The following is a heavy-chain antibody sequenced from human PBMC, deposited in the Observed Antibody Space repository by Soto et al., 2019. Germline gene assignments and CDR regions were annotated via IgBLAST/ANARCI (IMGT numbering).Heavy chain of an antibody. CDR1: GFIFDDYA. V-gene: IGHV3-9*01. D-gene: IGHD4-17*01. J-gene: IGHJ3*02. Sequence: SLRLSCAASGFIFDDYAMHWVRQAPGKGLEWVSGISWNSATIAYADSVKGRFTISRDNAKNSLYLQMNSLRAEDTAFYYCAKDLEDYGDAFDIWGQGTMVTVSS. CDR3: AKDLEDYGDAFDI. CDR2: ISWNSATI.